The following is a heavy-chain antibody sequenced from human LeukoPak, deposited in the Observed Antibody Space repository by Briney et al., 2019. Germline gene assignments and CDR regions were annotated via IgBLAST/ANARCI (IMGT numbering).Heavy chain of an antibody. CDR3: ARAGVWDSSDTSGYHNGAFDI. CDR1: GYTFTSYD. Sequence: ASVKVSCKASGYTFTSYDINWVRQATGQGLEWMGWMNPNSGNTGYAQKFQGRVTITRNTSISTAYMELSSLRSEDTAVYYCARAGVWDSSDTSGYHNGAFDIWGQGTMVTVSS. D-gene: IGHD3-22*01. CDR2: MNPNSGNT. J-gene: IGHJ3*02. V-gene: IGHV1-8*03.